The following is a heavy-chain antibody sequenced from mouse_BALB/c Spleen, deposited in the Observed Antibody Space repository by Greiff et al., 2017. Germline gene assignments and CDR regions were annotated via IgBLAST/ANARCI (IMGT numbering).Heavy chain of an antibody. V-gene: IGHV2-2*02. D-gene: IGHD2-1*01. CDR1: GFSLTSYG. Sequence: VKLEESGPGLVQPSQSLSITCTVSGFSLTSYGVHWVRQSPGKGLEWLGVIWSGGSTDYNAAFISRLSISKDNSKSQVFFKMNSLQANDTAIYYCARNKGNYVGAMDYWGQGTSVTVSS. CDR3: ARNKGNYVGAMDY. J-gene: IGHJ4*01. CDR2: IWSGGST.